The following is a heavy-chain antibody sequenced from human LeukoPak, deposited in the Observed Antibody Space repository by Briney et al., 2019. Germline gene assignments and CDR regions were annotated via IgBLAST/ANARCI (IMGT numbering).Heavy chain of an antibody. Sequence: PGGSLRLSCAAFGFTFSSYSMNWVRQAPGKGLEWVGFIRSKAYGGTTEYAASVKGRFSISRDDSKSIAYLQMNSLKTEDTAVYYCTRDEVGYYDILTGYRTAYFQHWGQGTLVTVSS. CDR1: GFTFSSYS. CDR2: IRSKAYGGTT. J-gene: IGHJ1*01. D-gene: IGHD3-9*01. V-gene: IGHV3-49*04. CDR3: TRDEVGYYDILTGYRTAYFQH.